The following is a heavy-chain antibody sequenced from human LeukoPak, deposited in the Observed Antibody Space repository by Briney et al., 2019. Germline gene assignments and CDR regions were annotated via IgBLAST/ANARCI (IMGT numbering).Heavy chain of an antibody. CDR3: ARDWFTRLGELSPDRAFDY. V-gene: IGHV3-20*04. CDR2: INWNGGST. CDR1: GFTFDDSV. J-gene: IGHJ4*02. D-gene: IGHD3-16*02. Sequence: GGSLRLSCAASGFTFDDSVMSWVRQAPGKGLEWVSGINWNGGSTGYADSVKGRFTVSRDNAKNSLYLQMSSLRAEDTALYYCARDWFTRLGELSPDRAFDYWGQGTLVTVSS.